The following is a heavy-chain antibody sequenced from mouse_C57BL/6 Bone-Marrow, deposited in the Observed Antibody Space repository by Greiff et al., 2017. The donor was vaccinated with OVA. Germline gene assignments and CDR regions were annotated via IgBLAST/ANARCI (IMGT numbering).Heavy chain of an antibody. CDR2: IYPRDGST. D-gene: IGHD2-3*01. CDR3: AREGIYDGYYRYAMDD. V-gene: IGHV1-85*01. Sequence: QVQLQQSGPELVKPGASVKLSCKASGYTFTSYDINWVKQRPGQGLEWIGWIYPRDGSTKYNEKFKGKATLTVDTSSSTAYMELHSLTSEDSAVYFCAREGIYDGYYRYAMDDWGQGTSVTVAS. J-gene: IGHJ4*01. CDR1: GYTFTSYD.